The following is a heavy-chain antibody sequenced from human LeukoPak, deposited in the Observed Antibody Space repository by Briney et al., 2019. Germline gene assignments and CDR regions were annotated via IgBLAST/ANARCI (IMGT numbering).Heavy chain of an antibody. CDR1: GFTFSSYG. D-gene: IGHD3-22*01. J-gene: IGHJ4*02. V-gene: IGHV3-30*02. CDR3: ALGRYDSSCYYYAWDFDY. Sequence: PGGSLRLSCAASGFTFSSYGMHWVRQAPGKGLEWVAYIQYDGSNEQYAHSVKGRFRISRDSSKNILYLQMNSLRAEDTAVYYCALGRYDSSCYYYAWDFDYWGQGTLVTVSS. CDR2: IQYDGSNE.